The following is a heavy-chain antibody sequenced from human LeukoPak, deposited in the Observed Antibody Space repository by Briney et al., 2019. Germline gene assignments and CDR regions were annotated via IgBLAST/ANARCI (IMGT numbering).Heavy chain of an antibody. CDR1: GFTFTSYA. CDR3: ARTTVTSGPYWYFDL. CDR2: ITSSGATT. D-gene: IGHD4-17*01. J-gene: IGHJ2*01. Sequence: GGSLRLSCAASGFTFTSYAMSWVRQAPGKGLEWVSGITSSGATTYYADSVKGRLTISRDNSKSTLYLQMNSLRAGDTGVYYCARTTVTSGPYWYFDLWGRGTLVTVS. V-gene: IGHV3-23*01.